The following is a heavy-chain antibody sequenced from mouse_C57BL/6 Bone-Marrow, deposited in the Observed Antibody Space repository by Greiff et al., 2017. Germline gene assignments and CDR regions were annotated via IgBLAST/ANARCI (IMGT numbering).Heavy chain of an antibody. Sequence: VKLMESGPGLVAPSPSLSIPCTVSGFSLTSYGVSWVRQPPGKGLEWLGVIWGDGSTNYHSALISRLSISKDNSKSQVFLKLNSLQTDDTATYYCAKALGGSYFDYWGQGTTLTVSS. V-gene: IGHV2-3*01. CDR1: GFSLTSYG. J-gene: IGHJ2*01. CDR3: AKALGGSYFDY. D-gene: IGHD4-1*01. CDR2: IWGDGST.